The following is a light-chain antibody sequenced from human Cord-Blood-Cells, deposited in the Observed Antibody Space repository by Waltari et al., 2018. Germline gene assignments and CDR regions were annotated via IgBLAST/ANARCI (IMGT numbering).Light chain of an antibody. Sequence: SSELTQDPAVSVALGQTVRITCQGDSLRSYYASWYQQKPGQAPVLVIYGKNNRPSGITDRFSGSRSGNTASLTITGAQAEDEADYYCNSRDSSGNHWVFGGGTKLTVL. CDR1: SLRSYY. CDR2: GKN. V-gene: IGLV3-19*01. CDR3: NSRDSSGNHWV. J-gene: IGLJ3*02.